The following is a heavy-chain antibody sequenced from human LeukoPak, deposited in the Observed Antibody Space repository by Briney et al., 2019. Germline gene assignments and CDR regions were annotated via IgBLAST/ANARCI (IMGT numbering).Heavy chain of an antibody. V-gene: IGHV1-2*02. CDR2: INPNSGGT. CDR1: GYSFTSYY. CDR3: AREFKIGGSYF. Sequence: ALVKVSCKASGYSFTSYYMHWVRQAPGQGLEWMGWINPNSGGTNYAQKFQGRVTMTRDTSISTAYMELSRLRSDDTAVYYCAREFKIGGSYFWGQGTLVTVSS. D-gene: IGHD1-26*01. J-gene: IGHJ4*02.